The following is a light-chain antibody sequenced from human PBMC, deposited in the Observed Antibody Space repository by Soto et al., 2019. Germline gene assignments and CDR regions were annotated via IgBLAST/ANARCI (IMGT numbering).Light chain of an antibody. V-gene: IGKV3-20*01. J-gene: IGKJ4*01. CDR1: ETVKKNS. Sequence: EIVLTQSPGSVSLSPGERATLSCRASETVKKNSLAWYQQKPGHAPRLLIYGASRRATGIPDSFSGSGSETDFILTISRLEPDNSAVYYCQQYAISPLTFGGGTKVEI. CDR2: GAS. CDR3: QQYAISPLT.